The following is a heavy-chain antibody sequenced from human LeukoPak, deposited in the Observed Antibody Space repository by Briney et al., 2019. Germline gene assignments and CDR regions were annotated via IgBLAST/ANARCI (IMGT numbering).Heavy chain of an antibody. CDR2: IYYSGST. Sequence: SETLSLTCTVSGGSISSYCWSWIRQPAGKGLEWIGYIYYSGSTNYNPSLKSRVTISVDTSKNQFSLKLSSVTAADTAVYYCARWGRVYRGNAFDIWGQGTMVTVSS. D-gene: IGHD5/OR15-5a*01. CDR1: GGSISSYC. CDR3: ARWGRVYRGNAFDI. V-gene: IGHV4-59*01. J-gene: IGHJ3*02.